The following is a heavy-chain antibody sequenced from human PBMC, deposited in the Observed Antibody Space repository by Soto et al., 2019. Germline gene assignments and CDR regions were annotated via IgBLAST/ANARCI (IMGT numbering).Heavy chain of an antibody. V-gene: IGHV4-34*01. D-gene: IGHD2-15*01. J-gene: IGHJ4*02. CDR2: INHSGST. Sequence: QVQLQQWGAGLLKPSETLSLTCAVYGGSFSGYYWSWIRQPPGKGLEWIGEINHSGSTNYNPSLKSRVTISVDTAKNQFSLKLSSVTAADTAVYYCASPSDCSGGSCYSSFDYWGQGTLVTVSS. CDR3: ASPSDCSGGSCYSSFDY. CDR1: GGSFSGYY.